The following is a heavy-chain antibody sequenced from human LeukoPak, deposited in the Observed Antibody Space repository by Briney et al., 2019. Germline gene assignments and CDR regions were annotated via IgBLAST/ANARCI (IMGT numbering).Heavy chain of an antibody. J-gene: IGHJ5*02. Sequence: ETLSLTCAVYGGSFSGYYWSWVRQAPGKGLEWVSAISGSGGSTYYADSVKGRFTISRDNSKNTLYLQMNSLRAEDTAVYYCAKGISLWFGEFVAWGQGTLVTVSS. V-gene: IGHV3-23*01. CDR2: ISGSGGST. D-gene: IGHD3-10*01. CDR1: GGSFSGYY. CDR3: AKGISLWFGEFVA.